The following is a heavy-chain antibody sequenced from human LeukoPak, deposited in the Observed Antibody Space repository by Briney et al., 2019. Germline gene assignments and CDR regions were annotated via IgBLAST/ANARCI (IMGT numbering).Heavy chain of an antibody. Sequence: GGSLRLSCAASGFTFSNYWMSWVRQAPGKGLEWVANVVQDGSDRYYVDSVKGRFTISRDNARNSLYLQMNSLRAEDTAVYYCARSNYYARDYWGQGTLVTVSS. D-gene: IGHD4-11*01. V-gene: IGHV3-7*01. J-gene: IGHJ4*02. CDR3: ARSNYYARDY. CDR2: VVQDGSDR. CDR1: GFTFSNYW.